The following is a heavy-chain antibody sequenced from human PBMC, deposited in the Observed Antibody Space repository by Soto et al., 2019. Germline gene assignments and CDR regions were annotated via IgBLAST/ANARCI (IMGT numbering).Heavy chain of an antibody. Sequence: SGTLSLTCAVYGGSLSVYYWSWIRQPPGKGLEWIGEINHSGSTNYSPSLKSRVTISVDTSKNQFSLKLSSVTAADTAVYYCARGFNTLTTPGQARMYNWFDPWGQGTLVTVSS. CDR1: GGSLSVYY. D-gene: IGHD1-1*01. CDR3: ARGFNTLTTPGQARMYNWFDP. CDR2: INHSGST. V-gene: IGHV4-34*01. J-gene: IGHJ5*02.